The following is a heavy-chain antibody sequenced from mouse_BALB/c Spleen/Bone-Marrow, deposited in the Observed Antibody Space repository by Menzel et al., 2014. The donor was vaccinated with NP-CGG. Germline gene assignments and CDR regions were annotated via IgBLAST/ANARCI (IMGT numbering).Heavy chain of an antibody. V-gene: IGHV1S127*01. D-gene: IGHD1-2*01. Sequence: QVQLQQSGPQLVRPGASVKISCKASGYSFTSYWMHWVKQRPGQGLEWIGMIDPSDSETRLNQKFKDKATLTVDKSSSTAYMQLSSPTSEDSAVYYCARDSLLPSAYWGQGTLVTVSA. CDR3: ARDSLLPSAY. J-gene: IGHJ3*01. CDR2: IDPSDSET. CDR1: GYSFTSYW.